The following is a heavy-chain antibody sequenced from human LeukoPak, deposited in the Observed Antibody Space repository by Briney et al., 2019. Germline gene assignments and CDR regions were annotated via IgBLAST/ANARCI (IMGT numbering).Heavy chain of an antibody. J-gene: IGHJ4*02. D-gene: IGHD3-22*01. Sequence: SETLSLTCAVYGGSFSGYYWSWIRQPPGKGLEWIGEINHSGSTNYNPSLKSRVTISVDTSKNQLSLKLSSVTASDTAVYYCARGPGDHYDSSGYYYWGQGTLVTVSS. V-gene: IGHV4-34*01. CDR2: INHSGST. CDR3: ARGPGDHYDSSGYYY. CDR1: GGSFSGYY.